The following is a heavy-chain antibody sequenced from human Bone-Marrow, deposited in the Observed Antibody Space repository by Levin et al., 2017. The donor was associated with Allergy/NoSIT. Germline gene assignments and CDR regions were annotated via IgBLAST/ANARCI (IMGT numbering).Heavy chain of an antibody. D-gene: IGHD2-15*01. V-gene: IGHV4-39*01. Sequence: GSLRLSCSVSGDSFSSDGSYWGWIRQPPGKGLEWIGTISHTGTTYSNASLKSRVKISVDTAKKEFSLNLSSVTAADTAVYYCARHLGIMVVPTTRGYFDPWGQGKLVTVSS. CDR1: GDSFSSDGSY. CDR3: ARHLGIMVVPTTRGYFDP. CDR2: ISHTGTT. J-gene: IGHJ5*02.